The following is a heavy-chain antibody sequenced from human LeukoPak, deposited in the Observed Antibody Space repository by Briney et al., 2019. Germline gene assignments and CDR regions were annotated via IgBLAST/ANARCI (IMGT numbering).Heavy chain of an antibody. CDR1: EFTFSNYA. V-gene: IGHV3-23*01. CDR3: AKDPFPGRLGAFDY. CDR2: ISGSGTAT. Sequence: GGSLRLSCAASEFTFSNYAMTWVRQAPGKGLKWVSTISGSGTATYYADSVKGRFTISRDNSKNTLYLQMNGLRAEDTAVYYCAKDPFPGRLGAFDYWGQGTLVTVSS. J-gene: IGHJ4*02. D-gene: IGHD1-26*01.